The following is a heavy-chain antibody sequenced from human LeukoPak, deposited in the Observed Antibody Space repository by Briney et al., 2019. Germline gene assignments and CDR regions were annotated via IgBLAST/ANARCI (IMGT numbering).Heavy chain of an antibody. Sequence: GGSLRLSCAASGFTFSSYAMHWVRQAPGKGLEWAAVISYDGSNKYYADSVKGRFTISRDNSKNTLYLQMNSLRAEDTAVYYCAKDRQSPAYCSGGSCSAFDIWGQGTMVTVSS. CDR1: GFTFSSYA. J-gene: IGHJ3*02. CDR3: AKDRQSPAYCSGGSCSAFDI. V-gene: IGHV3-30-3*01. D-gene: IGHD2-15*01. CDR2: ISYDGSNK.